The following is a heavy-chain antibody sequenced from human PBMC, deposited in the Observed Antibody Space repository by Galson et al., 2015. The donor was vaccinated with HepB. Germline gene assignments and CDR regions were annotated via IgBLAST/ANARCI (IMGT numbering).Heavy chain of an antibody. CDR2: ISSSSSYT. D-gene: IGHD2-2*02. CDR1: GFTFSDYY. Sequence: SLRLSCAASGFTFSDYYMSWIRQAPGKGLEWVSYISSSSSYTNYADSVKGRFTISRDNSKNTLYLQMNSLRAEDTAVYYCAKGLRYCSSTSCYIRTDAFDIWGQGTMVTVSS. V-gene: IGHV3-11*06. J-gene: IGHJ3*02. CDR3: AKGLRYCSSTSCYIRTDAFDI.